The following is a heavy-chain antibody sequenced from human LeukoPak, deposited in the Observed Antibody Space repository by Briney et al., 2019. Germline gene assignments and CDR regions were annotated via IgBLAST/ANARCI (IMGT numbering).Heavy chain of an antibody. V-gene: IGHV4-4*07. CDR1: GGSISSYY. D-gene: IGHD3-22*01. J-gene: IGHJ4*02. CDR2: IYTSGST. Sequence: SETLSLTCTVSGGSISSYYWSWIRQPAGKGLEWIGRIYTSGSTNYNPSLKSRVTMSVDTSKNQFSLKLSSVTAADTAVYYCARDPYYYDSSGYAPFDYWGQGTLVTVSS. CDR3: ARDPYYYDSSGYAPFDY.